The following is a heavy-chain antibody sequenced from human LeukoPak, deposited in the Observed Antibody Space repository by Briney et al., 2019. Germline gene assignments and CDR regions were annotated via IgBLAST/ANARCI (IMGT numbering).Heavy chain of an antibody. D-gene: IGHD6-19*01. V-gene: IGHV4-38-2*02. J-gene: IGHJ4*02. CDR2: IYHSGST. CDR1: GYSISSGYY. CDR3: AASIAVAGVWSPGDFDY. Sequence: KTSETLSLTCTVSGYSISSGYYWGWIRQPPGKGLEWIGSIYHSGSTYYNPSLKSRVTISVDTSKNQFSLKLSSVTAADTAVYYCAASIAVAGVWSPGDFDYWGQGTLVTVSS.